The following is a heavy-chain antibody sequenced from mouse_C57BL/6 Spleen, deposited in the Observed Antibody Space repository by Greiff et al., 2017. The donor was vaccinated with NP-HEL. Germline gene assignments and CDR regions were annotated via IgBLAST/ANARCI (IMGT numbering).Heavy chain of an antibody. Sequence: QVQLQQPGAELVKPGASVKLSCKASGYTFTSYWMHWVKQRPGQGLEWIGMIHPNSGSTNYNEKFKSKATLTVDKSSSTAYMQLSSLTSEDSAVYYCARWGTLGRYFDGWGQGTTLTVSS. CDR2: IHPNSGST. CDR1: GYTFTSYW. V-gene: IGHV1-64*01. D-gene: IGHD3-3*01. CDR3: ARWGTLGRYFDG. J-gene: IGHJ2*01.